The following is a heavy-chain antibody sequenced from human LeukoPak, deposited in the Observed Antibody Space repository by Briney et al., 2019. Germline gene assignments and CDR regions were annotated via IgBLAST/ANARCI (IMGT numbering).Heavy chain of an antibody. V-gene: IGHV1-2*02. D-gene: IGHD6-13*01. CDR2: INPNSGGT. CDR1: GYTFTCYY. Sequence: GASVKLSCKASGYTFTCYYMHWVRQAPGQGLEWMGWINPNSGGTNYAQKFQGRVTMTRDTSISKAYMELSRLRSDDTAVYYCARSQQLIVAFYYYYMDVWGKGTTVTVSS. J-gene: IGHJ6*03. CDR3: ARSQQLIVAFYYYYMDV.